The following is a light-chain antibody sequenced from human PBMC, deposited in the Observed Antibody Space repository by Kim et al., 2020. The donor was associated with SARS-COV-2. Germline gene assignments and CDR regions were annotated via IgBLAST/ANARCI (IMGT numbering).Light chain of an antibody. CDR2: DVS. Sequence: GQYATLSSTGTSSVVVGSNYVPWYQQHPGKAPTPMIYDVSKRPSGFPDRFSVAKSGNMASLTISGLQAEDEADYYCCSYAGTYTWVFGGGTKLTVL. J-gene: IGLJ3*02. CDR1: SSVVVGSNY. CDR3: CSYAGTYTWV. V-gene: IGLV2-11*01.